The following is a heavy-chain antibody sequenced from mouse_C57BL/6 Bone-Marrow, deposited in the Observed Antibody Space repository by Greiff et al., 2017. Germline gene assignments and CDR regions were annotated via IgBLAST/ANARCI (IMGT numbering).Heavy chain of an antibody. V-gene: IGHV5-12*01. CDR3: ARHGHVGYFDV. Sequence: EVKLVESGGGLVQPGGSLTLSCAASGFTFSDYYMYWVRQTPEKRLEWVAYISNGGGSTYYPDPVKGRFTISRDNAKNTLYLQMSRLKSEDTARYYCARHGHVGYFDVGGTGTTVTVAS. CDR1: GFTFSDYY. CDR2: ISNGGGST. J-gene: IGHJ1*03. D-gene: IGHD4-1*01.